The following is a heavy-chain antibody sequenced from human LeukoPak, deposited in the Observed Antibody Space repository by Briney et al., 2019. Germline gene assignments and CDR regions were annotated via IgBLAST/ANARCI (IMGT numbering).Heavy chain of an antibody. J-gene: IGHJ4*02. D-gene: IGHD2-15*01. CDR3: ASHTNPYCSGGSCPLDY. Sequence: PSETLSPTWPLSGGSITSVYWSCLRQPPGNGLGWLAYICYSGTTNYNPSLKSRVTISLDTSKNQLSLNLTSVTAADTALYYCASHTNPYCSGGSCPLDYCRRGTLVTVSS. CDR1: GGSITSVY. CDR2: ICYSGTT. V-gene: IGHV4-59*01.